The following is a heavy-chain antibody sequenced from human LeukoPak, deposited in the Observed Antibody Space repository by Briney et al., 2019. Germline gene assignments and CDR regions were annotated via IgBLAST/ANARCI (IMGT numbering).Heavy chain of an antibody. D-gene: IGHD3-10*01. J-gene: IGHJ4*02. CDR3: ARGYYYGSGSYWVFVY. V-gene: IGHV3-13*04. CDR1: GFTFSSSD. Sequence: GSLRVSCAASGFTFSSSDMHWVRQATGKGLECVSAIGTAGDTHYPGSVKGRFTIPRAKAKNSLYLHMSSLIGGATTVHYIARGYYYGSGSYWVFVYWGQGGLVTVSS. CDR2: IGTAGDT.